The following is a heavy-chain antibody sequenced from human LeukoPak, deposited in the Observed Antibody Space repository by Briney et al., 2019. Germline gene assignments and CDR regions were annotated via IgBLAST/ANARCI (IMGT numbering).Heavy chain of an antibody. V-gene: IGHV1-2*02. D-gene: IGHD1-1*01. CDR1: GYTFTGYY. CDR2: INPNSGGT. J-gene: IGHJ3*02. CDR3: ATDWNDRNAFDI. Sequence: ASVKVSCKASGYTFTGYYMHWVRQAPGQGLEWMGWINPNSGGTNYAQKFQSRVTMTRDTSISTAYMELSRLRSDDTAVYYCATDWNDRNAFDIWGQGTMVTVSS.